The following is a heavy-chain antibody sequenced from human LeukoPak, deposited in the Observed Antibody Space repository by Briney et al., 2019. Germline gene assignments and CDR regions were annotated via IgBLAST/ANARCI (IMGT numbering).Heavy chain of an antibody. CDR3: ARFAVTTAGDY. J-gene: IGHJ4*02. Sequence: GGSLRLSCAASGFTFSSYWMHWVRQAPGKGLVWVSRITGDGSGADYADSVKGRFTISRDNAKNTLYLQMNSLRAEDTAVYYCARFAVTTAGDYWGQGTLVTVSS. CDR2: ITGDGSGA. CDR1: GFTFSSYW. V-gene: IGHV3-74*01. D-gene: IGHD1-1*01.